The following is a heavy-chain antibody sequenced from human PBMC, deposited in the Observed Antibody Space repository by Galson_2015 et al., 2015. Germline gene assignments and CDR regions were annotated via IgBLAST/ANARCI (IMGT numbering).Heavy chain of an antibody. Sequence: LSLTCSVSGDSTNSHYWNWIRPPPGKGLEWIGYIYYTGSTNYNPSLKSRVTISLDTSKNQFSLKLTSVTAADTAVYYCVRRRVGTTMGWDTLDIGGQGTLVTVSS. CDR2: IYYTGST. J-gene: IGHJ3*02. CDR3: VRRRVGTTMGWDTLDI. D-gene: IGHD1-1*01. CDR1: GDSTNSHY. V-gene: IGHV4-59*11.